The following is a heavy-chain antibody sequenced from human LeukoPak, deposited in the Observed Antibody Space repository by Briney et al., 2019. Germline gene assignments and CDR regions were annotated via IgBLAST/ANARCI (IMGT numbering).Heavy chain of an antibody. D-gene: IGHD5-24*01. CDR1: GYSFNDYW. J-gene: IGHJ3*01. V-gene: IGHV5-51*01. CDR2: VYPGNSET. Sequence: GESLKISCKGSGYSFNDYWIGWVRQMPGKGLEWMGIVYPGNSETRYSPSFQGQVTISADKSISTAYLQWSSLKASDTAMYFCARSPADGYTYGVDDFWGQGTLVTVSS. CDR3: ARSPADGYTYGVDDF.